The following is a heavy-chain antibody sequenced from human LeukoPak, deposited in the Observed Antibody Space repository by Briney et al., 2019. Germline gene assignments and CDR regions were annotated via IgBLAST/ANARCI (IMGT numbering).Heavy chain of an antibody. D-gene: IGHD3-16*01. CDR1: GYTFTGYY. Sequence: APVKVSCKASGYTFTGYYMHWVRQAPGQGLEWMGWINPNSGGTNYAQKFQGRVTMTRDTSISTAYMELSRLRSDDTAVYYCARDLGSFMITFGGAIDYWGQGTLVTVSS. J-gene: IGHJ4*02. CDR2: INPNSGGT. V-gene: IGHV1-2*02. CDR3: ARDLGSFMITFGGAIDY.